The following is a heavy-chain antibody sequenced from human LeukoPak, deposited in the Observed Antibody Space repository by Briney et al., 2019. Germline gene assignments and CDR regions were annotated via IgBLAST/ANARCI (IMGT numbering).Heavy chain of an antibody. CDR1: GFTFSSYS. V-gene: IGHV3-21*01. Sequence: GGSLGLSCAASGFTFSSYSINWVRQAPGKGLEWVSSISSSSSYICYADSVKGRFTISRDNAKNSLYLQMNSLRAEDTAVYYCARDLLYYYDSSPRAFDIWGQGTMVTVSS. D-gene: IGHD3-22*01. J-gene: IGHJ3*02. CDR2: ISSSSSYI. CDR3: ARDLLYYYDSSPRAFDI.